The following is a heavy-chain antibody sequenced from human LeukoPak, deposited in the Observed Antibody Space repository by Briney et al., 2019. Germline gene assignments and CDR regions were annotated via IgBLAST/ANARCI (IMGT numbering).Heavy chain of an antibody. CDR2: INHSGST. Sequence: SETLSLTCAVYGGSFSGYYWSWIRQPPGKGLEWIGEINHSGSTNYNPSLKSRVTISVDTSKNQFSLQLSSVTAADTAVYYCARGFWGSYWYFDLWGRGTLVTVSS. V-gene: IGHV4-34*01. CDR1: GGSFSGYY. J-gene: IGHJ2*01. CDR3: ARGFWGSYWYFDL. D-gene: IGHD3-16*01.